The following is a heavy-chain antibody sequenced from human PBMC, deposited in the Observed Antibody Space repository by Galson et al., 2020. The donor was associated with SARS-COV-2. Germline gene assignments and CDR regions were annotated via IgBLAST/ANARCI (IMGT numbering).Heavy chain of an antibody. Sequence: ASVKVSCKASGYTFTGYYMHWVRQAPGQGLEWMGWINPNSGGTNYAQKFQGRVTMTRDTSISTAYMELSRLRSDDTAVYYCARAIDIVVVVAARDVFDPWGQGTLVTVSS. CDR1: GYTFTGYY. J-gene: IGHJ5*02. CDR2: INPNSGGT. D-gene: IGHD2-15*01. V-gene: IGHV1-2*02. CDR3: ARAIDIVVVVAARDVFDP.